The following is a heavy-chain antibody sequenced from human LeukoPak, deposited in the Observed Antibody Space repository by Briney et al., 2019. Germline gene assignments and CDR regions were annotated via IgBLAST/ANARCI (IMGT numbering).Heavy chain of an antibody. Sequence: PSETQSLTCAVSGSSISSDFYWGWVRQPPGKGLEWIGTIYHSGVSYLNPSLKSRLTISVDTSKNQFSLKLYSVTAADTAVYYCTREKASAVHYWGQGILVTVSS. CDR2: IYHSGVS. CDR3: TREKASAVHY. CDR1: GSSISSDFY. V-gene: IGHV4-38-2*02. D-gene: IGHD2-2*01. J-gene: IGHJ4*02.